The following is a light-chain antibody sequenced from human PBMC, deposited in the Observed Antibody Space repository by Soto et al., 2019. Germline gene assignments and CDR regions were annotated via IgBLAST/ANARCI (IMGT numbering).Light chain of an antibody. CDR3: HQYNYWPGT. J-gene: IGKJ2*01. CDR2: GAS. V-gene: IGKV3-15*01. Sequence: LMTQSPAILSVSPGERVTLSCRASQDVGINLAWYQQKPGHAPRLVVYGASTRPTAFPARFSGSGSGTEFTLTISSLQSEDLAVYYCHQYNYWPGTFGQGTKLEIK. CDR1: QDVGIN.